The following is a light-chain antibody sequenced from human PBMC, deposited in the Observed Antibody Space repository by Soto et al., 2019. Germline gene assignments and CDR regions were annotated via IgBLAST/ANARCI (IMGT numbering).Light chain of an antibody. CDR1: QNIGSN. CDR2: GAS. CDR3: QQYHNWWT. Sequence: EIAMTQSPATLSVSPGERVTLSCRASQNIGSNLAWYQQKFGQAPRLLIYGASTRVTGIPARISGSGSGAEFTLTITSLQSEDFGVYHCQQYHNWWTFGQGTKVDIK. J-gene: IGKJ1*01. V-gene: IGKV3-15*01.